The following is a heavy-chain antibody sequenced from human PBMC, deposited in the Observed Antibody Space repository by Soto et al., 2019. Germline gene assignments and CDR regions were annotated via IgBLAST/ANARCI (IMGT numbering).Heavy chain of an antibody. Sequence: EVQLVESGGGLVQPGGSLRLSRVASGFTFSRSSMNWVRQAPGKGLEWVSNIRSTSNAMYYADSVKGRFTVSRDNGKNSLYLQMNSLRDEDTAVYYCARDMVGFDYWGQGTLVTVSS. CDR2: IRSTSNAM. CDR1: GFTFSRSS. D-gene: IGHD2-15*01. CDR3: ARDMVGFDY. V-gene: IGHV3-48*02. J-gene: IGHJ4*02.